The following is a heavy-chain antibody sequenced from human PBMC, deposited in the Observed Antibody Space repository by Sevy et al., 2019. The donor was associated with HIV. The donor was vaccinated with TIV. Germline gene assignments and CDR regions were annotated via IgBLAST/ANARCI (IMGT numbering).Heavy chain of an antibody. CDR3: ATSIAVAGHGSYYYGMDV. CDR1: GYGFTSYW. CDR2: IYPGDSDT. Sequence: GESLKISCKGSGYGFTSYWIGWVRQMPGKGLEWMGTIYPGDSDTRYSPSFQGQVTISADKSISTAYLQWSSLKASDTAMYYCATSIAVAGHGSYYYGMDVWGQGTTVTVSS. D-gene: IGHD6-19*01. V-gene: IGHV5-51*01. J-gene: IGHJ6*02.